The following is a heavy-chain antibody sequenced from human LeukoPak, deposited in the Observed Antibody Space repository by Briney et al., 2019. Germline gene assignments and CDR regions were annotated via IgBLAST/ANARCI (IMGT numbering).Heavy chain of an antibody. CDR2: ISYCGRT. J-gene: IGHJ4*02. Sequence: SETLSLTCTVSDGSISSNSYYWGWIRQPPGKGLEWIGSISYCGRTYYNPSLESRVTISVDASKNQFSLELSSVTAADTAVYYCARGQHIVVVTASFDYWGQGTLVTVSS. CDR3: ARGQHIVVVTASFDY. V-gene: IGHV4-39*01. CDR1: DGSISSNSYY. D-gene: IGHD2-21*02.